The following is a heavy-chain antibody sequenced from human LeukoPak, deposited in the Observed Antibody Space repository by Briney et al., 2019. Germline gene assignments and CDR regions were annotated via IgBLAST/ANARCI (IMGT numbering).Heavy chain of an antibody. V-gene: IGHV3-7*01. CDR2: IKQDGSQK. CDR1: GFTFSRFR. Sequence: GGSLRPSCGASGFTFSRFRMTWVRQAPGKGLEWVANIKQDGSQKYYVDSVKGRFTISRDNAKNSLYLQMDSLRAEDTAVYYCARDREPTRYSGYHYWGQGTLVTVSS. CDR3: ARDREPTRYSGYHY. D-gene: IGHD5-12*01. J-gene: IGHJ4*02.